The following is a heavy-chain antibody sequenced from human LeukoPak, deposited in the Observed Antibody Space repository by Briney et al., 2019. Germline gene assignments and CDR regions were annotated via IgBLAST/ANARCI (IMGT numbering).Heavy chain of an antibody. CDR2: MNPNSGNT. D-gene: IGHD3-10*01. Sequence: ASVKVSCKASGYTFTSYDINWMRQATGQGLEWMGWMNPNSGNTGYAQKFQGRVTMTRNTSISTAYMELSSLRSEDTAVYYCARVNTMVRGVIGYWGQGTLVTVSS. CDR3: ARVNTMVRGVIGY. J-gene: IGHJ4*02. V-gene: IGHV1-8*01. CDR1: GYTFTSYD.